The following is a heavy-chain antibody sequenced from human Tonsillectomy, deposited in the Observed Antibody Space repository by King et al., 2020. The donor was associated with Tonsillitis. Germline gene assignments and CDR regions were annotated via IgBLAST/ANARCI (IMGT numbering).Heavy chain of an antibody. V-gene: IGHV3-48*03. D-gene: IGHD2/OR15-2a*01. CDR3: ARGGEYGMEARRNFDL. Sequence: EVQLVESGGGLVQPGGSLRLSCAASGFTFRSYEMNWVRQAPGKGLEWISYISSSGNTIYYADSVKGRFTISRHNAKISLYLQMNSLRTEDTGVYFCARGGEYGMEARRNFDLWGRGTLVTVSS. CDR1: GFTFRSYE. CDR2: ISSSGNTI. J-gene: IGHJ2*01.